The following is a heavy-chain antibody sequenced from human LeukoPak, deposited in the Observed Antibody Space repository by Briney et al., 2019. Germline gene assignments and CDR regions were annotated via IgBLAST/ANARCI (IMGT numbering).Heavy chain of an antibody. CDR3: TREGGYSGYDLNYFDY. J-gene: IGHJ4*02. CDR1: GFTFDDYG. CDR2: SNWNGGST. D-gene: IGHD5-12*01. V-gene: IGHV3-20*04. Sequence: GGSLRLSCAASGFTFDDYGMSWVRQAPGKGLECVSGSNWNGGSTGYADSVKGRFTISRDNAKNSLYLQMNSLRAEDTALYYCTREGGYSGYDLNYFDYWGQGTLVTVSS.